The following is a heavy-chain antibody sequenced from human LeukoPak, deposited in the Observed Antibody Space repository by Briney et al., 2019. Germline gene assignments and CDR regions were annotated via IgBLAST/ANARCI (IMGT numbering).Heavy chain of an antibody. D-gene: IGHD6-19*01. V-gene: IGHV1-46*01. Sequence: ASVKVSCKASGYTFTSYYMHWVRQAPGQGLEWMGIINPSGGSTSYAQKFQGRVTMTRDMSTSTVYMELSSLRSEDTAVYYCARGLSGQWLARSFDYWGQGTLVTVSS. CDR1: GYTFTSYY. J-gene: IGHJ4*02. CDR2: INPSGGST. CDR3: ARGLSGQWLARSFDY.